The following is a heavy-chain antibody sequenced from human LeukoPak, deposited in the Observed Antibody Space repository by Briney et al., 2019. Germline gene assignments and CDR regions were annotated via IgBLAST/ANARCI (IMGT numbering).Heavy chain of an antibody. CDR2: ISGSGGST. V-gene: IGHV3-23*01. D-gene: IGHD2/OR15-2a*01. CDR1: GFTFSSYA. Sequence: GGSLRLSCAASGFTFSSYAMSWVRQAPGKGLEWVSAISGSGGSTYYADSVKGRFTISRDNSKNTVYLQMNSLRAEDTAVYYCAKGNIVGGGYFDYWGQGTLVTVSS. J-gene: IGHJ4*02. CDR3: AKGNIVGGGYFDY.